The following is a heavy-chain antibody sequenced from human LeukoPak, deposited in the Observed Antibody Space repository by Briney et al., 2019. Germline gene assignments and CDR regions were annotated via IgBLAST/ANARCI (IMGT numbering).Heavy chain of an antibody. CDR2: IFPDGQT. J-gene: IGHJ4*02. V-gene: IGHV3-53*01. D-gene: IGHD4-17*01. CDR3: ARANPVYGDFDY. CDR1: GLTVNDNY. Sequence: GGSLRLSCAISGLTVNDNYMSWVRQAPGKGLEWVSFIFPDGQTYYADFVQGRFSISRDMSRNTLFLDMSSLRAEDTAVFFCARANPVYGDFDYWGQGTLVTVSS.